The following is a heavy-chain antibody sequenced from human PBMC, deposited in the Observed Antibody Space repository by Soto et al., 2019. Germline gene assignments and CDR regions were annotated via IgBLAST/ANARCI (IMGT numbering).Heavy chain of an antibody. J-gene: IGHJ4*02. Sequence: ETLSLTCTVSGGSISSSSYYWGWVRQAPGKGLEWVSHISGSGDSTYYADSVKGRFTISRDNSKNTLYLQMNSLRAEDTAVYYCAKEFVVVTAIQGYWGQGTLVTVSS. CDR3: AKEFVVVTAIQGY. CDR2: ISGSGDST. CDR1: GGSISSSSYY. D-gene: IGHD2-21*02. V-gene: IGHV3-23*01.